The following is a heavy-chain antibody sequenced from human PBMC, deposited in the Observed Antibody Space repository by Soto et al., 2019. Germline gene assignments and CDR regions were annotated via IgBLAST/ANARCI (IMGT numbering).Heavy chain of an antibody. Sequence: ASVKVSCKASGYPFTGYYMHWVRQAPGRRPEWMGWVNPNNGDTHYVQKFQGRVTMTADTSISTGYMELTRLASDDTALYYCTRRPMWRQQLIKDSGMDVWGQGATVTVSS. CDR2: VNPNNGDT. CDR3: TRRPMWRQQLIKDSGMDV. J-gene: IGHJ6*02. CDR1: GYPFTGYY. V-gene: IGHV1-2*02. D-gene: IGHD6-13*01.